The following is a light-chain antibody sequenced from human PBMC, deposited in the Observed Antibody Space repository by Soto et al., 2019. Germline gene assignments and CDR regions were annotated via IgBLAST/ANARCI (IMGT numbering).Light chain of an antibody. CDR1: QSISSY. CDR2: AAS. CDR3: QQSYSTPLT. Sequence: DIQMTQSPSSLSASVGDRVTITCRASQSISSYLNWYQQKPGKAPKLLIYAASSLQSGVPSRFSGSGSGTDFPLHNRSSQPEEFATYYCQQSYSTPLTFGGGTKVEIK. J-gene: IGKJ4*01. V-gene: IGKV1-39*01.